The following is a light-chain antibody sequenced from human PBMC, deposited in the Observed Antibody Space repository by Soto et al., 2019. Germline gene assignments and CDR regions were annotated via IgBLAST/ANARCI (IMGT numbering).Light chain of an antibody. CDR2: EVS. V-gene: IGLV2-23*02. CDR1: SSDVGSYNL. Sequence: QSALTQPASVSVSPGQSITISCTGTSSDVGSYNLVSWCQQHPGKAPKLMIYEVSKRPSGVSNRFSGSKSGNTASLTISGLQAEDEADYYCCSYAGSTAWVFGTGTKVTVL. J-gene: IGLJ1*01. CDR3: CSYAGSTAWV.